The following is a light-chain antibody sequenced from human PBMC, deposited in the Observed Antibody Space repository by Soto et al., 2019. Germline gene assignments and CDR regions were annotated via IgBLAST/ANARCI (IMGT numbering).Light chain of an antibody. V-gene: IGLV3-21*04. CDR1: NIGSKS. CDR2: YDS. J-gene: IGLJ2*01. CDR3: QVWDSSSDHRGV. Sequence: SYELTQPPSVSVDPGKTARITCGGNNIGSKSVHWYQQKPGQAPVLVIYYDSDRPSGIPERFSGSNSGNTATLTISRVEAGDEADYYCQVWDSSSDHRGVFGGGTKLTVL.